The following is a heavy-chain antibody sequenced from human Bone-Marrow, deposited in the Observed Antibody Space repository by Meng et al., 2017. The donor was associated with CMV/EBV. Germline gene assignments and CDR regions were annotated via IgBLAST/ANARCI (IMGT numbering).Heavy chain of an antibody. J-gene: IGHJ3*02. V-gene: IGHV4-59*02. CDR3: ARMTTVTYAFDI. CDR1: GVSVTSSF. CDR2: IYYSGST. D-gene: IGHD4-11*01. Sequence: SETLSLTCTVSGVSVTSSFWNWIRQPPGKGLEWIGYIYYSGSTNYNPSLKSRVTISVDTSKNQFSLKLSSVTAADTAAYYCARMTTVTYAFDIWGQGTMVTVSS.